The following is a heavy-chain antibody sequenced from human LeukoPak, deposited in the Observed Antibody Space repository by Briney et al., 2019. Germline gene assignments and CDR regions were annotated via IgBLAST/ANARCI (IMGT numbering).Heavy chain of an antibody. CDR1: ARPISGDY. J-gene: IGHJ3*02. Sequence: SEPLSLTCTAPARPISGDYWSSIRPPPTNGPNLISYNKSGGRPNYNPSLKSRVTISVDTSKNQFSLKLSSVTAADTAVYYCARDRGGYCSGGSCYVPSSGAFDIWGQGTMVTVSS. CDR3: ARDRGGYCSGGSCYVPSSGAFDI. V-gene: IGHV4-59*01. CDR2: NKSGGRP. D-gene: IGHD2-15*01.